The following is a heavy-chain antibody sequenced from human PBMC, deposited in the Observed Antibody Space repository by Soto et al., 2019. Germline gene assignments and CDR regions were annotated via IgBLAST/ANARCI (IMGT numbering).Heavy chain of an antibody. D-gene: IGHD3-9*01. Sequence: EVQLVESGGGLVQPGGSLRLSCADSGFSFSSYWMHWVRQGPGKGLVWVSRINTDGSSTNYADSVKGRFTISRDNAKNTVYLQMNSLRAEDTAVYYCARSGGGYYIDWGQGTMVTVSS. J-gene: IGHJ3*01. CDR1: GFSFSSYW. V-gene: IGHV3-74*01. CDR2: INTDGSST. CDR3: ARSGGGYYID.